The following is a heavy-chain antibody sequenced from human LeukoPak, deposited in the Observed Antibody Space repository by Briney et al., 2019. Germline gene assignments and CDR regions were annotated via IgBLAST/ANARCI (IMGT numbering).Heavy chain of an antibody. CDR2: IITNYGTT. D-gene: IGHD3-3*01. V-gene: IGHV1-69*01. Sequence: ASVKVSCKASGGTFINYAISWVRQAPGQGLEWMGGIITNYGTTNYALKYQGRVTITADESTTTVYMELSSLRSEDTAVYYCARPRTYYDFWRGYPPFDYWGQGTLVTVSS. CDR3: ARPRTYYDFWRGYPPFDY. CDR1: GGTFINYA. J-gene: IGHJ4*02.